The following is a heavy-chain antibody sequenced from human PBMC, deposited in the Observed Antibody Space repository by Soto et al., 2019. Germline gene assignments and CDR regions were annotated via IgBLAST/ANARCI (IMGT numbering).Heavy chain of an antibody. V-gene: IGHV1-2*04. CDR1: GYTFTDFY. CDR2: INPNTGGT. CDR3: ATQTGTVPNFADH. J-gene: IGHJ4*02. Sequence: QVQLVQSGAEVEKPGASVMVSCKTSGYTFTDFYINWVRQAPGQGLEWMGWINPNTGGTKPSQRFQCWVNLTRDTSITTAYMELTRLTSEHTAVYFCATQTGTVPNFADHWGQGTLVTVSS. D-gene: IGHD1-1*01.